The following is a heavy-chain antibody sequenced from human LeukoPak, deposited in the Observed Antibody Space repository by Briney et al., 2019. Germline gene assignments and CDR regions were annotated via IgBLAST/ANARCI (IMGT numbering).Heavy chain of an antibody. D-gene: IGHD2-2*01. V-gene: IGHV3-21*01. J-gene: IGHJ6*03. Sequence: GGSLRLSCAASGFTLSSYSMNWVRQAPGKGLEWVSSISSSSSYIYYADSVKGRFTISRDNAKNSLYLQMNSLRAEDTAVYYCARVIPPQLLVGGGYMDVWGKGTTVTVSS. CDR3: ARVIPPQLLVGGGYMDV. CDR1: GFTLSSYS. CDR2: ISSSSSYI.